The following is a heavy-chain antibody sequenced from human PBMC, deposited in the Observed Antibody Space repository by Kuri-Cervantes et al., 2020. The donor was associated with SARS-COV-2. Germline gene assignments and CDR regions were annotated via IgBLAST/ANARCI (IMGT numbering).Heavy chain of an antibody. CDR3: ARPPEEGAVTTWGNDY. CDR1: GGTFSSYA. V-gene: IGHV1-69*13. J-gene: IGHJ4*02. CDR2: IIPIFGTA. Sequence: SVKVSCKASGGTFSSYAISWVRQAPGQGLEWVGGIIPIFGTANYAQKFQGRVTITADESTSTAYMELSSLRSEDTAVYYCARPPEEGAVTTWGNDYWGQGTLVTVSS. D-gene: IGHD4-17*01.